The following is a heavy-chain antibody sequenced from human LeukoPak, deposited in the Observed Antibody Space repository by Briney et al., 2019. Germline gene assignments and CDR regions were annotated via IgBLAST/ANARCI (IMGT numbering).Heavy chain of an antibody. D-gene: IGHD2-15*01. CDR2: ITGGGDTT. CDR1: GFTFTSYP. V-gene: IGHV3-23*01. CDR3: AKQRSEVVVAATNY. Sequence: GGSLRLSWPASGFTFTSYPMTGFRQPPGRGREGVSSITGGGDTTYYADSVRGRFTISRDNSKNTLSLQTNSLRAEDTAVYYCAKQRSEVVVAATNYWGQGTLVTVSS. J-gene: IGHJ4*02.